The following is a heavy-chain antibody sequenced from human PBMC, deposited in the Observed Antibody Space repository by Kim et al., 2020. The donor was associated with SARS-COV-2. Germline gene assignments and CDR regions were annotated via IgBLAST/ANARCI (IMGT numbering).Heavy chain of an antibody. J-gene: IGHJ3*02. Sequence: GGSLRISCAASGFTFSSYAMHWVRQAPGKGLEWVAVISYDGSNKYYADSVKGRFTISRDNSKNTLYLQMNSLRAEDTAVYYCARGSQQWLVRGAFDIWGQGTMVTVSS. CDR3: ARGSQQWLVRGAFDI. D-gene: IGHD6-19*01. V-gene: IGHV3-30-3*01. CDR2: ISYDGSNK. CDR1: GFTFSSYA.